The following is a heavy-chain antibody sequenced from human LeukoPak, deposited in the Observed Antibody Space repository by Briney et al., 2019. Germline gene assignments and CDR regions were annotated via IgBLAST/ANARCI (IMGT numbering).Heavy chain of an antibody. J-gene: IGHJ4*02. CDR3: ARLRREYDLLSGFSY. Sequence: ESPKSFCDAAADSTSTSCNARVRHQAGGSRVELGLIYPADSDTRYSPSFQGQVTISADKSLSTAFLQWSSLTASDTAIYYCARLRREYDLLSGFSYWGQGTLVSVSS. V-gene: IGHV5-51*01. CDR2: IYPADSDT. CDR1: ADSTSTSC. D-gene: IGHD3-3*01.